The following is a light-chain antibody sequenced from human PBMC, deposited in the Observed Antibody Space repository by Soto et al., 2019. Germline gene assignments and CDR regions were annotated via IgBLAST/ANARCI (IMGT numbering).Light chain of an antibody. CDR2: GAS. V-gene: IGKV3-15*01. J-gene: IGKJ1*01. CDR1: QSVSTN. CDR3: QQYNNWPRT. Sequence: EIVMTQSPATLSVSPGERATLSCRASQSVSTNLAWYQQHPGQAPRPLIYGASTRATGIPARFSGSGSGTEFTLTISSLQSEDFAVYYCQQYNNWPRTFGQGTKVDIK.